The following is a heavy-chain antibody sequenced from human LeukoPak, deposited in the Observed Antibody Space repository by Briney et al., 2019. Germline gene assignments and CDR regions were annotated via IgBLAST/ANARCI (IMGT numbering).Heavy chain of an antibody. CDR3: ARAQSLVAYSSTWFDY. Sequence: ASVKVSCKASGYTFTNYGISWVRQAPGQGLEWMGWISAYNGNTDYAQNLQGRVTMTTDTLTSTAYMELRSLRSDDTAVYYCARAQSLVAYSSTWFDYWGQGTPVTVSS. J-gene: IGHJ4*02. CDR1: GYTFTNYG. CDR2: ISAYNGNT. V-gene: IGHV1-18*01. D-gene: IGHD6-13*01.